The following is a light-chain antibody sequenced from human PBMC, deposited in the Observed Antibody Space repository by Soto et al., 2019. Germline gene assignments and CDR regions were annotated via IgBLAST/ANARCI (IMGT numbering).Light chain of an antibody. CDR2: DVS. Sequence: QSALTQPASMSGSPGQSITISCTGTSSDVGNYNFVSWYQHHPGKAPKVIIYDVSKRPSGVSDRFSGSKSGNTASLTISGLQAEDEADYYCSSYTSSTTVIFGGGTKLTVL. CDR3: SSYTSSTTVI. CDR1: SSDVGNYNF. V-gene: IGLV2-14*03. J-gene: IGLJ2*01.